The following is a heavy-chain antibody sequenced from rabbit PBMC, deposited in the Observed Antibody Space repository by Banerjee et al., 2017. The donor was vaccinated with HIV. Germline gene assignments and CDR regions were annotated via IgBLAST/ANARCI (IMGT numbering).Heavy chain of an antibody. CDR3: ARDLAGVIGWNFNL. J-gene: IGHJ4*01. Sequence: TCTASAFFFSSSYWICWVRQAPGKGLEWIGCIYAGNSGNTYYASWAKGRFTISKISSTTVTLQMTSLTAADTATYLCARDLAGVIGWNFNLWGPGTLVTVS. D-gene: IGHD4-1*01. V-gene: IGHV1S45*01. CDR2: IYAGNSGNT. CDR1: AFFFSSSYW.